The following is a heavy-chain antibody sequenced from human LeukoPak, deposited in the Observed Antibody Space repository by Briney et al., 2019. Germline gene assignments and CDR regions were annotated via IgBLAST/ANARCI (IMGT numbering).Heavy chain of an antibody. CDR3: AGESTGLFFDY. Sequence: PSETLSLTCTVSGGSINSSSFFWGWIRQPPGKGLEWIGSMHYTGNNYYNPSVTSRATISLDTSKNKVSLTLRSVTAADTAVYYCAGESTGLFFDYWGQGTLITVSS. CDR2: MHYTGNN. CDR1: GGSINSSSFF. V-gene: IGHV4-39*02. J-gene: IGHJ4*02. D-gene: IGHD2-8*02.